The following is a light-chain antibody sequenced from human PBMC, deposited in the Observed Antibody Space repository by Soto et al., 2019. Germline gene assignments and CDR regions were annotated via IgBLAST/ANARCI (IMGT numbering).Light chain of an antibody. J-gene: IGLJ2*01. CDR1: SSDIGGYDH. CDR3: CSYTPSSGLVL. CDR2: EGN. Sequence: QSALTQPPSASGSPGQSVTISCTGTSSDIGGYDHVSWYQQHPGKAPKVMIYEGNKRPSGVSSRFSGSESGSAASLTISGLQAEDEADYYCCSYTPSSGLVLFGGGTKVTVL. V-gene: IGLV2-23*01.